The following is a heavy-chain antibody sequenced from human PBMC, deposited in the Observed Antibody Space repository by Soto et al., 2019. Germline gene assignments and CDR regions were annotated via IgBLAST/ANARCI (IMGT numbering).Heavy chain of an antibody. Sequence: QVQLQESGPGLVKPSETLSLTCTVSGGSISSYYWSWIRQPPGKGLEWIGYIYYSGSTNYNPSLKSRVTISVDTSKNQFSLKLSSVTAADTAVYYCARDTANYGSGSYYLVDPWFDPWGQGTLVTVSS. CDR2: IYYSGST. D-gene: IGHD3-10*01. J-gene: IGHJ5*02. V-gene: IGHV4-59*01. CDR1: GGSISSYY. CDR3: ARDTANYGSGSYYLVDPWFDP.